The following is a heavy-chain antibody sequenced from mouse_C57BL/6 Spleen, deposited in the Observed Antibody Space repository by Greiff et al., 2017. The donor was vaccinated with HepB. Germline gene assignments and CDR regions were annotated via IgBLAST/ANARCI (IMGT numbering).Heavy chain of an antibody. CDR2: ISYDGSN. J-gene: IGHJ3*01. D-gene: IGHD2-4*01. V-gene: IGHV3-6*01. Sequence: ESGPGLVKPSQSLSLTCSVTGYSITSGYYWNWIRQFPGNKREWMGYISYDGSNNYNPSLKNRISITRDTSKNQFFLKLNSVTTEDTATYYFARGGVYYDYLAWFAYWGQGTLVTVSA. CDR1: GYSITSGYY. CDR3: ARGGVYYDYLAWFAY.